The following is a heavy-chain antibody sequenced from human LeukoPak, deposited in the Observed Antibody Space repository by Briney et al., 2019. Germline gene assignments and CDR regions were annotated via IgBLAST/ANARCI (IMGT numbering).Heavy chain of an antibody. D-gene: IGHD6-19*01. Sequence: GGSLRLSCAASGFTFSTYWMHWVRQAPGKGLVWVSRINPDGTTTSYADSVKGRFAISRDNAKDTVYLQMNSLRAEDTAVYYCARVSIGWYSFDYWGQGTLVTVSS. CDR1: GFTFSTYW. V-gene: IGHV3-74*01. J-gene: IGHJ4*02. CDR3: ARVSIGWYSFDY. CDR2: INPDGTTT.